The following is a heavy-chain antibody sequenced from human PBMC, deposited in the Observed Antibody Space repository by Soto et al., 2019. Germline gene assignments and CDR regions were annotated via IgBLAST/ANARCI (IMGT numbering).Heavy chain of an antibody. V-gene: IGHV3-9*01. Sequence: SLRLSCAASGFTFDDYAMHWVRQAPGKGLEWVSGISWNSGSIGYADSVKGRFTISRDNAKNSLYLQMNSLRAEDTALYYCAKDTMVRAHDAFDIWGQGTMVTVSS. CDR3: AKDTMVRAHDAFDI. J-gene: IGHJ3*02. CDR1: GFTFDDYA. D-gene: IGHD3-10*01. CDR2: ISWNSGSI.